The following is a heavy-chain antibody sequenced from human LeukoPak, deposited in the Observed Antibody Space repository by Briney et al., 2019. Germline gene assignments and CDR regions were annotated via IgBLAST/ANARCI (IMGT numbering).Heavy chain of an antibody. Sequence: PSETLSLTCTVPGGSISSSSYYRGWIRHPPGKELEWIGSIYYSGSTYYNPSLKSRVTISVDTSKNQFSLKLSSVTAADTAVYYCARQNVLLWFGEGWGQGTLVTVSS. J-gene: IGHJ4*02. CDR3: ARQNVLLWFGEG. CDR2: IYYSGST. D-gene: IGHD3-10*01. V-gene: IGHV4-39*01. CDR1: GGSISSSSYY.